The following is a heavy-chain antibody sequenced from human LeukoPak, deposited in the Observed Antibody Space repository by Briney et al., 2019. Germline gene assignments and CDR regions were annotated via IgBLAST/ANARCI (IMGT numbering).Heavy chain of an antibody. J-gene: IGHJ4*02. Sequence: GGSLRLSCAASGFNFNQHSMSWIRQAPGKGLEWISYISRNGGAIHYAESVEGRFTVSRDNAKKSLFLQMNTLRNDDTAVYFCARASSLIGGFDSWGREPWSPSPQ. D-gene: IGHD3-3*01. CDR3: ARASSLIGGFDS. CDR1: GFNFNQHS. V-gene: IGHV3-11*01. CDR2: ISRNGGAI.